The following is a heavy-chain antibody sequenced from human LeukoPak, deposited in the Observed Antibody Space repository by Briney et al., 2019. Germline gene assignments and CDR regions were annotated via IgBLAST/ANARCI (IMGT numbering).Heavy chain of an antibody. CDR2: IIPILGIA. CDR3: ARDTSGYDFIGYYGVDV. J-gene: IGHJ6*02. CDR1: GGTFSSYA. V-gene: IGHV1-69*04. Sequence: ASVKVSCKASGGTFSSYAISWVRQAPGQGLEWMGRIIPILGIANYAQKFQGRVTITADKSTSTAYMELSSLRSEDTAVYYCARDTSGYDFIGYYGVDVWGQGTTVTVSS. D-gene: IGHD5-12*01.